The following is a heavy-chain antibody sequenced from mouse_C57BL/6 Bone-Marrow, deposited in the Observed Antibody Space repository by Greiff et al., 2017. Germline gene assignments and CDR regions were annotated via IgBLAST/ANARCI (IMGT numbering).Heavy chain of an antibody. D-gene: IGHD2-4*01. CDR2: ISYDGSN. J-gene: IGHJ3*01. Sequence: EVQRVESGPGLVKPSQSLSLTCSVTGYSITSGYYWNWIRQFPGNKLEWMGYISYDGSNNYNPSLKNRISITRDTSKNQFFLKLNSVTTEDIATYYCARDDYDETFAYWGQGTLVTVSA. V-gene: IGHV3-6*01. CDR1: GYSITSGYY. CDR3: ARDDYDETFAY.